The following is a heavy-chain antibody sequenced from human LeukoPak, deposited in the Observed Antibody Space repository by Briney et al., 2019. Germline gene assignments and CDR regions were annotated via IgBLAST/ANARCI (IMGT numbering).Heavy chain of an antibody. Sequence: GASVKVSCKASGGTFSSYAISWVRQAPGQGLEWMGRIIPIFGTANYAQKFQGRVTITTDESTSTAYMELSSLRSEDTAVYYCARTNYDFWSGYHWFDPWGQGTLVTVSS. CDR2: IIPIFGTA. CDR1: GGTFSSYA. J-gene: IGHJ5*02. D-gene: IGHD3-3*01. V-gene: IGHV1-69*05. CDR3: ARTNYDFWSGYHWFDP.